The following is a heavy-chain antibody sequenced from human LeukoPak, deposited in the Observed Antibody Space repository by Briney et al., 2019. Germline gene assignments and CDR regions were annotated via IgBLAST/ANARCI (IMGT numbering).Heavy chain of an antibody. V-gene: IGHV3-64*01. CDR2: ISSNGGST. Sequence: PGGSLRLSCAASGFTFSSYAMHWVRQAPGKGLEYVSAISSNGGSTYYANSVKGRFTISRDNSKNTLYLQMGSLRAEDMAVYYCARDHYDFWNGYYEVCLDYWGQGTLVTVSS. D-gene: IGHD3-3*01. J-gene: IGHJ4*02. CDR3: ARDHYDFWNGYYEVCLDY. CDR1: GFTFSSYA.